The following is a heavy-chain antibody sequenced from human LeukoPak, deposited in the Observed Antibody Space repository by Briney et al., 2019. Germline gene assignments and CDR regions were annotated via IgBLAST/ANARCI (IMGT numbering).Heavy chain of an antibody. J-gene: IGHJ4*02. CDR2: FDPEDGET. CDR1: GYTLTELS. Sequence: GASVKVSCKVSGYTLTELSMHWVRQAPGKGLEWMGGFDPEDGETIYAQRFQGRVTMTEDTSTDTAYMELSSLRSEDTAVYYCATAVHYRSGGSCYFYFDYWGQGTLVTVSS. D-gene: IGHD2-15*01. CDR3: ATAVHYRSGGSCYFYFDY. V-gene: IGHV1-24*01.